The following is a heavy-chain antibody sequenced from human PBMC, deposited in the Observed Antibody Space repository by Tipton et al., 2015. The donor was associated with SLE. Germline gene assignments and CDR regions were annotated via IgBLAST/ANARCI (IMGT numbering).Heavy chain of an antibody. CDR2: IYTSGST. CDR3: ALLGEVTTFPPPPAYYFDY. V-gene: IGHV4-4*07. CDR1: GGSISSYY. Sequence: TLSLTCTVSGGSISSYYWSWIRQPAGKGLEWIGRIYTSGSTNYNPSLKSRVTMSVDTSKNQFSLKLSSVTAADTAVYCCALLGEVTTFPPPPAYYFDYWGQGTLVTVSS. D-gene: IGHD3-16*01. J-gene: IGHJ4*02.